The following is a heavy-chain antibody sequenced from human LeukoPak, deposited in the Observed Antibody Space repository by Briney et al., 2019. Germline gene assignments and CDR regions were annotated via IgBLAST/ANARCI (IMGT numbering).Heavy chain of an antibody. CDR2: INAGNGNT. Sequence: GASVKVSCKASGYTFTGYAMHWVRQAPGQRLEWMGWINAGNGNTKYSQKFQGRVTITRDTSASTAYMELSSLRSEDTAVYYCARKYCRSTSCSWFDPWGQGTLVTVSS. CDR3: ARKYCRSTSCSWFDP. CDR1: GYTFTGYA. D-gene: IGHD2-2*01. V-gene: IGHV1-3*01. J-gene: IGHJ5*02.